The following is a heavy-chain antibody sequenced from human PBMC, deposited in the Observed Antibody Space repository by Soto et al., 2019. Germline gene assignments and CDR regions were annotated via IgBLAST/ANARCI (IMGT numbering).Heavy chain of an antibody. J-gene: IGHJ4*02. Sequence: ASVKVYCKAAGYIFTNYYIHWVRQAPGQGLEWMAIINPLPTSGSTNYAQKFQGRVTVTRDTSTSTVYMELSSLTSEDTAIYYCARDLTAAAYWGQGTLLTVSS. V-gene: IGHV1-46*01. D-gene: IGHD6-13*01. CDR3: ARDLTAAAY. CDR1: GYIFTNYY. CDR2: INPLPTSGST.